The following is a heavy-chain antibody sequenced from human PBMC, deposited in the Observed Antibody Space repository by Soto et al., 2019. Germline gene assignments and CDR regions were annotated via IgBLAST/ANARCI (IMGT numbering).Heavy chain of an antibody. CDR1: GFTFSSYG. J-gene: IGHJ4*02. V-gene: IGHV3-33*01. CDR2: IWYDGSNK. CDR3: GGGGESSWFDY. D-gene: IGHD6-13*01. Sequence: QVQLVESGGGVVQPGRSLRLSCAASGFTFSSYGMHWVRQAPGKGLEWVAVIWYDGSNKYYADSVKGRFTISRDNSKNTRDLQMNSLRGGDRGGVFWGGGGESSWFDYWGQGTLVTVSS.